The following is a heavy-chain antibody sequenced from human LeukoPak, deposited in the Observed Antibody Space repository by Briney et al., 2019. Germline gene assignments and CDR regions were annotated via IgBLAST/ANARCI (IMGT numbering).Heavy chain of an antibody. CDR2: IYYTGST. V-gene: IGHV4-59*11. J-gene: IGHJ4*02. Sequence: SETLSLTCTVPGGSISSHYWSWVRQPPGKGLEWIGYIYYTGSTKYNPSLKSQVTISVDTSKNQFSLKLSSVTTGDTALYYCARQGGYGDSTHLDYWGRGTLATVSS. D-gene: IGHD4-17*01. CDR1: GGSISSHY. CDR3: ARQGGYGDSTHLDY.